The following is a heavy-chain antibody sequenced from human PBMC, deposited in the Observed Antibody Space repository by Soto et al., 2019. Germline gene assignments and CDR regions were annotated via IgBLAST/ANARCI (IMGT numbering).Heavy chain of an antibody. CDR2: LYPSRGA. V-gene: IGHV4-4*02. CDR1: GVCISRYPW. D-gene: IGHD2-8*01. J-gene: IGHJ5*02. Sequence: SETRSLTCSVSGVCISRYPWWTYVRQAPGNGLEWIGELYPSRGADYNPSLQNRAAISVDYSQNHLSLTLSSVTAAATAVYYCARCVPCSNGRRFDRWGRGAMVTVSS. CDR3: ARCVPCSNGRRFDR.